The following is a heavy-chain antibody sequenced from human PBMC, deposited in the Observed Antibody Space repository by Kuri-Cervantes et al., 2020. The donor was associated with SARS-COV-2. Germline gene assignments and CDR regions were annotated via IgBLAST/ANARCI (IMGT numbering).Heavy chain of an antibody. CDR1: GGTFSSYA. Sequence: ASVKVSCKASGGTFSSYAISWVRQAPGQGLEWMGWISAYNGNTNYARKLQGRVTMTTDTSTSTAYMELRSLRSDDTAVYYCARLATIFGVGNYYYYYGMDVWGQGTTVTVSS. V-gene: IGHV1-18*01. CDR2: ISAYNGNT. D-gene: IGHD3-3*01. CDR3: ARLATIFGVGNYYYYYGMDV. J-gene: IGHJ6*02.